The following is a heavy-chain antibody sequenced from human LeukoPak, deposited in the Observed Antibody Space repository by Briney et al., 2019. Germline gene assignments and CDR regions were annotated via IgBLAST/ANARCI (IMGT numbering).Heavy chain of an antibody. CDR3: ARYYYDSSGYEYFQH. CDR1: GYTLTGYY. J-gene: IGHJ1*01. D-gene: IGHD3-22*01. CDR2: INPNSGGT. V-gene: IGHV1-2*06. Sequence: ASVKVSCKASGYTLTGYYMHWVRQAPGQGLEWMGRINPNSGGTNYAQKFQGRVTMTRDTSISTAYMELSRLGSDDTAVYYCARYYYDSSGYEYFQHWGQGTLVTVSS.